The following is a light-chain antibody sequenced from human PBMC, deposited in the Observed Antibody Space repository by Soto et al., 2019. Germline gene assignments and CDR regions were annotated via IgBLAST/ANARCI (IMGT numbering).Light chain of an antibody. V-gene: IGKV1-39*01. J-gene: IGKJ2*02. CDR2: AAS. CDR3: QHSYTAPCP. CDR1: QSIRNS. Sequence: DIQMTQSPPSLSASVGDRVTITCRASQSIRNSLTWYQQKPGKAPKVLISAASSLQSGVPSRFSGSGSGTDFTLAISSVEPGDFAAYFCQHSYTAPCPCGQGSKLEIK.